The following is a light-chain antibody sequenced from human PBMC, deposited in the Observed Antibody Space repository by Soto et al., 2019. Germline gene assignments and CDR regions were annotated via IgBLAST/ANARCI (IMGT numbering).Light chain of an antibody. CDR1: QIVSNN. V-gene: IGKV3-15*01. Sequence: EVLMTQSPATLSVAPGERATLSCRASQIVSNNLAWYQQKPGQAPRLLIYGASTGATGVPARFSGSGSGTEFTLTISGLQSEDFAVYYCQQYKNWPRTFGQGTKVDIK. CDR2: GAS. J-gene: IGKJ1*01. CDR3: QQYKNWPRT.